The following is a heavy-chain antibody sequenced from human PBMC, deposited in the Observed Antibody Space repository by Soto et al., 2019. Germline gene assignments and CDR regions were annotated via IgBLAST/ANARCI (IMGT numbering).Heavy chain of an antibody. V-gene: IGHV1-18*04. Sequence: ASVTVSCQASGYPLTSYGISWVRQAPGQGLGWMGWISGYNGNTTYAQKLHGRATMTTDTSTTTAYMELRSLRSDGTAVYYCARRGPHRPYYYYYYGMDVWGQGTTVTVSS. D-gene: IGHD5-12*01. CDR2: ISGYNGNT. J-gene: IGHJ6*02. CDR1: GYPLTSYG. CDR3: ARRGPHRPYYYYYYGMDV.